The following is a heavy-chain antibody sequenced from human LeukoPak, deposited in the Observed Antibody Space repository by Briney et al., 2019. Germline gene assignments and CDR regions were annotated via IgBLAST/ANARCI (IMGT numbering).Heavy chain of an antibody. CDR3: ARYEYIGGAIFDY. D-gene: IGHD1-26*01. CDR1: GGSISSHF. CDR2: IHYSGST. Sequence: SETLSLTCTVSGGSISSHFWSWIRQPPGKGLEWIGYIHYSGSTNYNPSLKSRVTISVDTSKNQFSLRLSSVTAADTAVYCCARYEYIGGAIFDYWGQETQVTAS. J-gene: IGHJ4*02. V-gene: IGHV4-59*11.